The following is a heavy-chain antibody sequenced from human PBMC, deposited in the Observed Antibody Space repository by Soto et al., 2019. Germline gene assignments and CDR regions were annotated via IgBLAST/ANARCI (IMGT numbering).Heavy chain of an antibody. CDR1: VGSFSGYY. D-gene: IGHD2-8*01. CDR3: ARRLMVHWAFDI. V-gene: IGHV4-34*01. Sequence: QAHLQQWGAGLLKPSETLSLKCAVYVGSFSGYYWSWIRQSPGKGLEWIGEINDSGITNYNPSLKSRVTISVDMSKNQFSLKLSSMTAADTAVYYCARRLMVHWAFDIWGQGTMVTVSS. J-gene: IGHJ3*02. CDR2: INDSGIT.